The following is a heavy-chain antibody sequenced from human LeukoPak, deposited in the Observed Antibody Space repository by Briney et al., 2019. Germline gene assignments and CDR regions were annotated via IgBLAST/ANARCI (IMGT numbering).Heavy chain of an antibody. V-gene: IGHV4-59*12. D-gene: IGHD4-17*01. CDR3: ARDRDYFGDYGY. Sequence: SETLSLTCTVSGGSISSYYWSWIRQPPGKGLEWIGYIYYSGSTNYNPSLKSRVTISVDRSKNQFSLKLSSVTAADTAVYYCARDRDYFGDYGYWGQGTLVTVSS. CDR2: IYYSGST. J-gene: IGHJ4*02. CDR1: GGSISSYY.